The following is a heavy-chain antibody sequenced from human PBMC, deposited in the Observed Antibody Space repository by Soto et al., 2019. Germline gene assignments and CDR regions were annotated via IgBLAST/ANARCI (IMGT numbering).Heavy chain of an antibody. CDR1: GGSISSGDYY. Sequence: SETLSLTGTVSGGSISSGDYYWSWIRQPPGKGLEWIGYIYYSGSTYYNPSLKSRVTISVDTSKNQFSLKLSSVTAADTAVYYCARGSYDILTGYPYFDYWGQGTLATVSS. CDR3: ARGSYDILTGYPYFDY. J-gene: IGHJ4*02. D-gene: IGHD3-9*01. CDR2: IYYSGST. V-gene: IGHV4-30-4*01.